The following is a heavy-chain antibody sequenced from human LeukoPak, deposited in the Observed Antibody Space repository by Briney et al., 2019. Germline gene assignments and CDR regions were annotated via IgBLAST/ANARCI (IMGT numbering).Heavy chain of an antibody. CDR3: AKVAIKAMVFRDDY. V-gene: IGHV3-23*01. J-gene: IGHJ4*02. CDR1: GFTFSSYA. D-gene: IGHD4/OR15-4a*01. CDR2: ISGSGGST. Sequence: PGGSLRLSCAASGFTFSSYAMSWVRQAPGKGLEWVSAISGSGGSTYYADSVKGRFAISRDNSKNTLYLQMNSLRAEDTAVYYCAKVAIKAMVFRDDYWGQGTLVTVSS.